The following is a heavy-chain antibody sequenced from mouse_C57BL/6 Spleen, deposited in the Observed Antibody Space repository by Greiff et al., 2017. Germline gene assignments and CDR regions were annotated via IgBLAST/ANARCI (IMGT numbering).Heavy chain of an antibody. J-gene: IGHJ4*01. CDR3: AGGYDGPPMDD. CDR1: GYAFSSSW. Sequence: SGPELVKPGASVKISCKASGYAFSSSWMNWVKQRPGKGLEWIGRIYPGDGDTKYNGKFKGKATLAADKSSSTAYMRLSSLTSEDSAVYFCAGGYDGPPMDDWGQGPSVTVYS. V-gene: IGHV1-82*01. CDR2: IYPGDGDT. D-gene: IGHD2-3*01.